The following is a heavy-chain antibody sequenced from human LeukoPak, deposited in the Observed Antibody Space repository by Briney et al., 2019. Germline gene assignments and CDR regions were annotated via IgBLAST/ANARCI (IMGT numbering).Heavy chain of an antibody. CDR2: INHSGST. V-gene: IGHV4-34*01. Sequence: SETLSLTCAVYGGSFSGYYWSWIRQPPGKGLEWIGEINHSGSTNYNPSLKSRVTMSVDTSKNQFSLKLSSVTAADTAVYYCGRGVAFDAFDIWGQGTMVTVSS. CDR1: GGSFSGYY. CDR3: GRGVAFDAFDI. J-gene: IGHJ3*02.